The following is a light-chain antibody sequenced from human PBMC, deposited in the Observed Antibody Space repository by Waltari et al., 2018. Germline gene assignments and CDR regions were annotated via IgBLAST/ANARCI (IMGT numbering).Light chain of an antibody. J-gene: IGLJ2*01. V-gene: IGLV1-44*01. CDR2: SND. CDR3: AAWDDSLNGVV. CDR1: SSNIGSNA. Sequence: QSVLTHSPSASGTPGQRVTISCSGSSSNIGSNAVNWYRQLPGTAPKLLIFSNDQRPSGVPDRFSGSKSGTSASLAISGLQSKDEADYYCAAWDDSLNGVVFGGGTKLTVL.